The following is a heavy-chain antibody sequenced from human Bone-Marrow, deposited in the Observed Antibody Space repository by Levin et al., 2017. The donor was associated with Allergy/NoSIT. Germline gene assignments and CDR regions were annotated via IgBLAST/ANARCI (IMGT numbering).Heavy chain of an antibody. V-gene: IGHV3-20*01. CDR2: INWNGGST. J-gene: IGHJ6*03. Sequence: GGSLRLSCAASGFTFDDYGMSWVRQAPGKGLEWVSGINWNGGSTGYADSVKGRFTISRDNAKNSLYLQMNSLRAEDTALYHCAREGYCSSTSCYVSTWYHGYYYYYMDVWGKGTTVTVSS. CDR1: GFTFDDYG. CDR3: AREGYCSSTSCYVSTWYHGYYYYYMDV. D-gene: IGHD2-2*01.